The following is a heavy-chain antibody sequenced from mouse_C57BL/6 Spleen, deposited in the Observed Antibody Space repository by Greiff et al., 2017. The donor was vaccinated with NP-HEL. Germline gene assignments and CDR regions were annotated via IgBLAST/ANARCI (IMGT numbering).Heavy chain of an antibody. J-gene: IGHJ4*01. D-gene: IGHD1-2*01. CDR3: ARWDTTAHAMDY. CDR2: IHPNSGST. Sequence: QVQLQQPGAELVKPGASVKLSCKASGYTFTSYWMHWVKQRPGQGLEWIGMIHPNSGSTNYNEKFKSKATLTVDKSSSTAYMQLSSLTSEDSAVYYCARWDTTAHAMDYWGQGTSVTVSS. CDR1: GYTFTSYW. V-gene: IGHV1-64*01.